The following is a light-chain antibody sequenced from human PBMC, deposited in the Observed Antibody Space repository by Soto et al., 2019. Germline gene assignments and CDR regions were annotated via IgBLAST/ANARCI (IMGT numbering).Light chain of an antibody. CDR2: EVS. V-gene: IGLV2-14*01. CDR1: RSDVGGYNY. CDR3: SSYTSSSTLVV. J-gene: IGLJ2*01. Sequence: QSALTQPASVSGSPGQSITISCTGTRSDVGGYNYVSWYQQHPGKAPKLMIYEVSNRPSGVSNRFSGSKSGNTASLTIAGLQAEDEADYYCSSYTSSSTLVVVGGGTKLTVL.